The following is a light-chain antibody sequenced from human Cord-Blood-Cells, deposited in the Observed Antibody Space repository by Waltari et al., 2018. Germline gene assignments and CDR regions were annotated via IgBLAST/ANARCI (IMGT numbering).Light chain of an antibody. V-gene: IGKV1-33*01. CDR2: DAS. J-gene: IGKJ4*01. CDR1: QDISNY. CDR3: QQYDNLRDGVT. Sequence: DIQMTQSPSSLSASVGDRVTITCQASQDISNYLNWYQQKPGKAPKLLVYDASNLETGVPSRFRGSGSGTDFTFTISSLQPEDIATYYCQQYDNLRDGVTFGGGTKVEIK.